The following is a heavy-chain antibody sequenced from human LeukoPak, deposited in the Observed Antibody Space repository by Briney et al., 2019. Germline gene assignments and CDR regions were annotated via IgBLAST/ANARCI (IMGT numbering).Heavy chain of an antibody. Sequence: PSETLSLTCTVSGGSVSSGNHYWSWIRQPPGRGLEWIGYINYTGDTTYNPSLKSRVTISIDTSKNQFSLKVTSVTATDTAIYYCARGKTWFAPWGQGTLVTISS. CDR1: GGSVSSGNHY. CDR2: INYTGDT. V-gene: IGHV4-61*01. J-gene: IGHJ5*02. CDR3: ARGKTWFAP. D-gene: IGHD4-23*01.